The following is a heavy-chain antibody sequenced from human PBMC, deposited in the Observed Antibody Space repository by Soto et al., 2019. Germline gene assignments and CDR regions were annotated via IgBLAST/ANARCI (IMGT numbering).Heavy chain of an antibody. Sequence: QVQLVESGGGVVQPGRSLRLSCAASGFTFSSYAMHWVRQAPSKGLEWVAVISYDGSNKYYADSVKGRFTISRENSKNTLYLQMNSLRAEDTAVYYCEREVLVPDATPTFDYWGQGTLVTVSS. J-gene: IGHJ4*02. CDR1: GFTFSSYA. V-gene: IGHV3-30-3*01. CDR2: ISYDGSNK. D-gene: IGHD2-2*01. CDR3: EREVLVPDATPTFDY.